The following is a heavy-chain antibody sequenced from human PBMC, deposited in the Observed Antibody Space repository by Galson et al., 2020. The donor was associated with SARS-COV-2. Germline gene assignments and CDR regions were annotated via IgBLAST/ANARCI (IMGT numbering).Heavy chain of an antibody. V-gene: IGHV1-2*04. CDR2: INPNSGGT. Sequence: ASVNVSCKASGYTFTGYYMHWVRQAPGQGLEWMGWINPNSGGTNYAQQFQGWVTMTRDTSISTAYMELSRLRSDDTAVYYCARSPLYCSSTSCYTDAFDIWGQGTMVTVCS. D-gene: IGHD2-2*02. CDR3: ARSPLYCSSTSCYTDAFDI. J-gene: IGHJ3*02. CDR1: GYTFTGYY.